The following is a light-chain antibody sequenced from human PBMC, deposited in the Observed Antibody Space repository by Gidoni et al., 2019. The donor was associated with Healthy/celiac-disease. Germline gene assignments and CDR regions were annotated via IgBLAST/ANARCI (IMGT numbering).Light chain of an antibody. V-gene: IGKV3-20*01. CDR3: QQYGSSPLT. Sequence: EIVLTQSPGTLSLSTGERATLSCRASQSVSSSYLAWYQQQPGQAPRLLIYGASSRATGIPDRFSGSGSGTDFTLTISRLEPEDFAVYYCQQYGSSPLTFGGXTKVEIK. J-gene: IGKJ4*01. CDR1: QSVSSSY. CDR2: GAS.